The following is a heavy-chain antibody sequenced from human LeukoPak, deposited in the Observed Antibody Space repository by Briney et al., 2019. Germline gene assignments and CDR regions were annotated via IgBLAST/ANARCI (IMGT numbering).Heavy chain of an antibody. J-gene: IGHJ3*02. Sequence: SETLSLTCTVSGGSISSSVYYWGWIRQPPGKGLEWIGSVYYSGSTNYNPSLKSRVTISVDTSKNQFSLKLSSVTAADTAVYYCARVPGYYDSSGYRDAFDIWGQGTMVTVSS. CDR3: ARVPGYYDSSGYRDAFDI. CDR2: VYYSGST. CDR1: GGSISSSVYY. D-gene: IGHD3-22*01. V-gene: IGHV4-39*07.